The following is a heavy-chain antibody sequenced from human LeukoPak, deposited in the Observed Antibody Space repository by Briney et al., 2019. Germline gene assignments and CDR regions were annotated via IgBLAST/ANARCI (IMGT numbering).Heavy chain of an antibody. CDR1: GGTFSSYA. D-gene: IGHD3-22*01. CDR2: INPSGGST. J-gene: IGHJ5*02. CDR3: ASYYYDSSGSYGWFDP. Sequence: EASVKVSCKASGGTFSSYAISWVRQAPGQGLEWMGIINPSGGSTSYAQKFQGRVTMTRDTSTSTVYMELSSLRSEDTAVYYCASYYYDSSGSYGWFDPWGQGTLVTVSS. V-gene: IGHV1-46*01.